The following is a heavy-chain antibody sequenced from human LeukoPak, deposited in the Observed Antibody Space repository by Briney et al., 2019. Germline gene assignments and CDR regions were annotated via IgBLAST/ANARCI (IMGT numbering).Heavy chain of an antibody. Sequence: ASVKVSCTAPANIFNRYDINWVRQAPGQGLEWMGWTNPNSGNTGYAHKFQGRVTMTRTPSTSTAYMELSSLRSEDTAVYYCAFRYCTGGSCPSPFDYWGQGTLITVSS. V-gene: IGHV1-8*01. CDR2: TNPNSGNT. D-gene: IGHD2-15*01. CDR3: AFRYCTGGSCPSPFDY. CDR1: ANIFNRYD. J-gene: IGHJ4*02.